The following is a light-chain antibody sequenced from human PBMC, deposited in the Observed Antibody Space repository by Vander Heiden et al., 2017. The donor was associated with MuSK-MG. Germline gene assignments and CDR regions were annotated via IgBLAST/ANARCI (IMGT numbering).Light chain of an antibody. V-gene: IGKV1-5*03. Sequence: DIQMTQSPSTLSASVGDRVTITCRASQSISSWLAWYQQKPGKAPKLLIYKASSLESGVPSRFSGSGSGTEFTLTISSLRPDDFATYYCQQDNSYSLTFGGGTKVEIK. CDR3: QQDNSYSLT. CDR1: QSISSW. CDR2: KAS. J-gene: IGKJ4*01.